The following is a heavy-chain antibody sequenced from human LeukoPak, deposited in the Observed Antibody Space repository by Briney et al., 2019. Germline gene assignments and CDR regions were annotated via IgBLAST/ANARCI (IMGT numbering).Heavy chain of an antibody. CDR2: IRYDGSNK. CDR1: GFTFSSYG. D-gene: IGHD6-19*01. V-gene: IGHV3-30*02. J-gene: IGHJ4*02. CDR3: ARITVDSSGWYHFDY. Sequence: GGSLRLSCAASGFTFSSYGMHWVRQAPGKGLEWVAFIRYDGSNKYYADSVKGRFTISRDNAKNSLSLQMNSLRAEDTAVYYCARITVDSSGWYHFDYWGQGTLVTVSS.